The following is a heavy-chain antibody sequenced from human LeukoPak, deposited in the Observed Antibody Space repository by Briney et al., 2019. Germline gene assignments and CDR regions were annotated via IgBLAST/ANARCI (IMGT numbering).Heavy chain of an antibody. CDR1: GFTFSSYG. V-gene: IGHV3-30*02. Sequence: GGSLRLSCAASGFTFSSYGMHWVRQAPGKGLEWVAFIQFDGSNKYYADSVKGRFTISRDNAKNSLYLQMNSLRAEDTAVYYCAELGITMIGGVWGKGTTVTISS. CDR2: IQFDGSNK. CDR3: AELGITMIGGV. D-gene: IGHD3-10*02. J-gene: IGHJ6*04.